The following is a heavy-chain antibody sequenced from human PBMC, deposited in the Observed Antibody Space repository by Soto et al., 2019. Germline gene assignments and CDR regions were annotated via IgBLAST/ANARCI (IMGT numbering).Heavy chain of an antibody. V-gene: IGHV4-4*02. CDR2: IYHSGST. J-gene: IGHJ4*02. Sequence: SETLSLTCAVSGGSISRSNWWSWVRQPPGKGLEWIGEIYHSGSTNYNPSLKSRVTISVDKSKNQFSLKLSSVTAADTAVYYCAGRGIAAAVPFDYWAQGNLVPAPQ. CDR3: AGRGIAAAVPFDY. CDR1: GGSISRSNW. D-gene: IGHD6-13*01.